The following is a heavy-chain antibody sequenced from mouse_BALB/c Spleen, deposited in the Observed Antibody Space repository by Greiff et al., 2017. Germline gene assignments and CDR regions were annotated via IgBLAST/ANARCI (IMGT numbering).Heavy chain of an antibody. CDR1: GYSITSCY. V-gene: IGHV3-8*02. J-gene: IGHJ2*01. CDR2: ISYSGST. CDR3: ARGRSLLRLPYDLDY. Sequence: EVQLQESGPSLVKPSQTLSLTCSASGYSITSCYWNWIRKSPGNKLEYMGYISYSGSTYYNPSPNSRLSITRDTSKNQYDLQLNSVNTEETATYYCARGRSLLRLPYDLDYWGQGTTLTVSS. D-gene: IGHD1-2*01.